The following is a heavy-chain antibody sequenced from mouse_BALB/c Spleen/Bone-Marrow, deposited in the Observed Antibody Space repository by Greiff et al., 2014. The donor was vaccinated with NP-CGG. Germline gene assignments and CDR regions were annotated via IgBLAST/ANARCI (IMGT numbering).Heavy chain of an antibody. CDR3: ARKGYGNYHYYAMDY. D-gene: IGHD2-1*01. CDR1: GYTFTSYW. J-gene: IGHJ4*01. Sequence: QVQLKDSGAELAKPGASVKMSCKASGYTFTSYWMYWIKQRPGQGLEWIGYINPSTGYTEYNQKSKDKATLTADKSSNTAYMQLSSLTSEDSAVYYCARKGYGNYHYYAMDYWGQGTSVTVSS. CDR2: INPSTGYT. V-gene: IGHV1-7*01.